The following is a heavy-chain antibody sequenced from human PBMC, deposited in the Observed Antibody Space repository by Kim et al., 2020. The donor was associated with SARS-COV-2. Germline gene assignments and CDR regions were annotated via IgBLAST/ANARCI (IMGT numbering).Heavy chain of an antibody. CDR3: ARARGGYDPYYFDY. V-gene: IGHV3-74*01. J-gene: IGHJ4*02. Sequence: ADPVKGRFTMARDNAKNTLYLQMNSLRAEDTAVYYCARARGGYDPYYFDYWGQGTLVTVSS. D-gene: IGHD5-12*01.